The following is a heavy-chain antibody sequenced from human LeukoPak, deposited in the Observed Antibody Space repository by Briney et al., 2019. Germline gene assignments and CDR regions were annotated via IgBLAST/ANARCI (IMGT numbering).Heavy chain of an antibody. V-gene: IGHV4-34*01. CDR3: ARGGPPGYYCDYYMDV. CDR2: INHSGRS. Sequence: PSETLSLTCAVYGGSFSGYFCIWIRQPPGKGLEWIGEINHSGRSNFNPSLRSRVTISVDTSKNQFSLKMSSVTAADTAVYFCARGGPPGYYCDYYMDVWGKGTTVTISS. J-gene: IGHJ6*03. CDR1: GGSFSGYF.